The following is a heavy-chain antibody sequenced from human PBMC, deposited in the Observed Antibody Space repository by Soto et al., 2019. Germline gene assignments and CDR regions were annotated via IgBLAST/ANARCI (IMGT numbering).Heavy chain of an antibody. CDR1: GFTFSSYG. V-gene: IGHV3-30*18. D-gene: IGHD3-10*01. CDR3: AKDVSSGGRYFDS. Sequence: PGGSLRLSCAASGFTFSSYGMHWVRQAPGKGLEWVAFILYDGENYYYGDSVKGRFTISRDNSKNTLYLQMNNLRPDDTALYYCAKDVSSGGRYFDSWGQGIPVTVSS. J-gene: IGHJ4*02. CDR2: ILYDGENY.